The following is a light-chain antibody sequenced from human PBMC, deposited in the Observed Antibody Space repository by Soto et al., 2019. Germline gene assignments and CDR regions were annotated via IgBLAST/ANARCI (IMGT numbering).Light chain of an antibody. CDR3: AAWDDSLSVNYV. CDR1: SPNIGSNY. J-gene: IGLJ1*01. Sequence: QSVLTQPPSASGTPGQRVTISCSGSSPNIGSNYVYWYQQLPGTAPKLLIYRNNQRPSGVPDRFSGSKSGTSASLAISGLRSEGEADYYCAAWDDSLSVNYVFGTGTKVTVL. V-gene: IGLV1-47*01. CDR2: RNN.